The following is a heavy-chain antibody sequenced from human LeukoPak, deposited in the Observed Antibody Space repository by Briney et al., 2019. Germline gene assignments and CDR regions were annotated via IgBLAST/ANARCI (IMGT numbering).Heavy chain of an antibody. CDR2: ISGIGGST. V-gene: IGHV3-23*01. CDR3: ARDPRDWLLNCYFDY. D-gene: IGHD3-9*01. J-gene: IGHJ4*02. Sequence: GGSLRLSCAASGFSFSSYAMSWVRQGPGKGVEWVSAISGIGGSTYYADSVKGRFTISRDNSKNTLYLQMNSLRAEDTAVYYCARDPRDWLLNCYFDYWGQGTLVTVSS. CDR1: GFSFSSYA.